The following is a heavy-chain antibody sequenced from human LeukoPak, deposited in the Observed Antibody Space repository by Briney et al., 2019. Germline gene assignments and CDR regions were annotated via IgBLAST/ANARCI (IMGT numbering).Heavy chain of an antibody. CDR3: AKDVRSSGWYKVGFDY. CDR2: IGSSATTT. CDR1: GFTLSDYY. D-gene: IGHD6-19*01. J-gene: IGHJ4*02. V-gene: IGHV3-11*01. Sequence: PGGSLRLSCAASGFTLSDYYMTWIRQAPGKGLEWVSYIGSSATTTYYADSVKGRFTISRDNAKNSLYLQLNSLRAEDTAAYYCAKDVRSSGWYKVGFDYWGQGTLVTVSS.